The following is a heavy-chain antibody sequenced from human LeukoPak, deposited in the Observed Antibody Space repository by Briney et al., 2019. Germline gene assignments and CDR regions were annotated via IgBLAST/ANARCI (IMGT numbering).Heavy chain of an antibody. D-gene: IGHD2-15*01. CDR2: IYYSGST. CDR3: ARHLTATNFPFDY. CDR1: VGSISSYY. J-gene: IGHJ4*02. V-gene: IGHV4-59*08. Sequence: SETLSLTCTVSVGSISSYYWSWIGQPPGKGLEWIGYIYYSGSTSYNPSLNSRVTISADTSKNQFSLKLNSVTATDTAVYYCARHLTATNFPFDYWGQGTLVTVSS.